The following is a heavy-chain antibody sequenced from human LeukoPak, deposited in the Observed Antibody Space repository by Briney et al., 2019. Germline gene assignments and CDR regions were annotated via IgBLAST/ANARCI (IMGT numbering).Heavy chain of an antibody. J-gene: IGHJ4*02. Sequence: PGGSLRLSCAASGFTFSSYAMSWVRQAPGKGLEWVSTISDIGGSTYYADSVKGRSTISRDNSKNTLYLQMNSLRAEDTAVYYCAKSEAASAYNYFDYWGQGTLVTVSS. V-gene: IGHV3-23*01. CDR2: ISDIGGST. CDR1: GFTFSSYA. CDR3: AKSEAASAYNYFDY. D-gene: IGHD3-16*01.